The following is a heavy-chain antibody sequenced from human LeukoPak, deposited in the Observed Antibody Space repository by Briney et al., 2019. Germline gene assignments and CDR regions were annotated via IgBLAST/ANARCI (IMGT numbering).Heavy chain of an antibody. D-gene: IGHD3-22*01. J-gene: IGHJ4*02. Sequence: SVKVSCKASGGTFSSYAISWVRQAPGQGLEWMGRIIPILGIANYAQKLQGRVTITADKSTSTAYMELSSLRSEDTAVYYCATSSSGYCPDYWGQGTLVTVSS. CDR2: IIPILGIA. CDR3: ATSSSGYCPDY. CDR1: GGTFSSYA. V-gene: IGHV1-69*04.